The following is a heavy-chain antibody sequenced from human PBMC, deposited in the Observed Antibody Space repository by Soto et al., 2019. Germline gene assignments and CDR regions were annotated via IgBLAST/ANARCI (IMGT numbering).Heavy chain of an antibody. J-gene: IGHJ1*01. D-gene: IGHD2-15*01. V-gene: IGHV4-34*01. CDR2: INHSGST. CDR1: GGSFSGYY. Sequence: SETLSLTCAVYGGSFSGYYWSWIRQPPGKGLEWIGEINHSGSTNYNPSLKSRVTISVDTSKNQFSLKLSSVTAADTAVYYCARATRPASRKYSQHWGQGTLVTVSS. CDR3: ARATRPASRKYSQH.